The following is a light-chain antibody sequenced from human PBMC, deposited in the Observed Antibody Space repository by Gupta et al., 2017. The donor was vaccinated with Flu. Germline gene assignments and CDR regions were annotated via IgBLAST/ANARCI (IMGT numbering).Light chain of an antibody. J-gene: IGKJ4*01. CDR1: QGISSY. Sequence: TQSPSSFSASTGDRVTSTCRASQGISSYLAWYQQKPGKAPKLLIYAASTLQSGVPSRFSGSGSGTDFTLTISCLQSEDFATYYCQQYASYPRTFGGGTKVEIK. V-gene: IGKV1-8*01. CDR3: QQYASYPRT. CDR2: AAS.